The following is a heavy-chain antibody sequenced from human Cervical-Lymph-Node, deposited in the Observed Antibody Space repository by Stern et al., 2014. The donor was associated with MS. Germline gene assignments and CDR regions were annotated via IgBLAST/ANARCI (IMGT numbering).Heavy chain of an antibody. CDR2: INPKTTRT. J-gene: IGHJ4*02. CDR1: GYTFTSFY. D-gene: IGHD6-19*01. CDR3: ARDSDWDKGWTADH. V-gene: IGHV1-46*01. Sequence: VQLVESGAEVKKPGASVKVSCKASGYTFTSFYMHWVRQAPGKGLEWVGMINPKTTRTTLAQNFQGRVTMTRETSTNSVYMELNSLRSEDTAVYFCARDSDWDKGWTADHWGQGTLVTVSS.